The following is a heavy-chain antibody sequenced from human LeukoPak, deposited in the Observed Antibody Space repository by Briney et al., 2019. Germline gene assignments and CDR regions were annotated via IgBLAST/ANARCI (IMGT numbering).Heavy chain of an antibody. Sequence: PSETLSLTCAVYGGSFSGYYWSWIRQPPGKGLEWIGEINHSGSTNYNPSLKSRVTISVDTSKNQFSLKLSSVTAAGTAVYYCARGPHRPYYDFWSGSLLGFDPWGQGTLVTVSS. CDR1: GGSFSGYY. V-gene: IGHV4-34*01. CDR3: ARGPHRPYYDFWSGSLLGFDP. J-gene: IGHJ5*02. D-gene: IGHD3-3*01. CDR2: INHSGST.